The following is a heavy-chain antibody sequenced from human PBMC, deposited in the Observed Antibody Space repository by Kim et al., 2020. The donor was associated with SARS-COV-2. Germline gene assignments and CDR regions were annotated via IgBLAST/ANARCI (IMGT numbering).Heavy chain of an antibody. V-gene: IGHV4-31*03. CDR3: SRSWDHRFGRLHYGMDV. J-gene: IGHJ6*01. CDR2: IYYSGST. Sequence: SETLSLTCTVSGGSISSGGYYWSWIRQHPGKGLEWIAYIYYSGSTYYNPSLKSRVTITVDTSKNQFSLKFNSVTVAGTAGDYCSRSWDHRFGRLHYGMDV. CDR1: GGSISSGGYY. D-gene: IGHD3-16*01.